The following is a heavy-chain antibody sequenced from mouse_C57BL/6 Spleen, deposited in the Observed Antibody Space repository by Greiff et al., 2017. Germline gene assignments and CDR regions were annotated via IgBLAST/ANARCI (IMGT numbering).Heavy chain of an antibody. J-gene: IGHJ4*01. V-gene: IGHV1-80*01. Sequence: VMLVESGAELVKPGASVKISCKASGYAFSSYWMNWVKQRPGKGLEWIGQIYPGDGDTNYNGKFKGKATLTADKSSSTAYMQLSSLTSEDSAVYFCARGVVAPYAMDYWGQGTSVTVSS. D-gene: IGHD1-1*01. CDR3: ARGVVAPYAMDY. CDR2: IYPGDGDT. CDR1: GYAFSSYW.